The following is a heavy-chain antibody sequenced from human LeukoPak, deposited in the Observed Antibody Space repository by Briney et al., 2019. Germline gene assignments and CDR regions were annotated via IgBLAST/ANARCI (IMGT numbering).Heavy chain of an antibody. Sequence: GGPLRLSCAASGFTFDDYGMSWVRQAPGKGLEWVSGINWNGGSTGYADSVKGRFTISRDNAKNSLYLQMNSLRAEDTALYYCARDLRDSSVGYYFDYWGQGTLVTVSS. V-gene: IGHV3-20*04. D-gene: IGHD6-19*01. CDR2: INWNGGST. CDR3: ARDLRDSSVGYYFDY. J-gene: IGHJ4*02. CDR1: GFTFDDYG.